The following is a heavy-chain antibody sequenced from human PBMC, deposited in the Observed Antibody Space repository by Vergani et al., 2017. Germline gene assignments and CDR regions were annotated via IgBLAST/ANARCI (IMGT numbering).Heavy chain of an antibody. J-gene: IGHJ4*02. Sequence: EVELVQSGPEMRKPGESLKISCKGSEYSFGNYWIGWVRQMPGKGLEWMGIIYPPDSDTRYSPSFQGKVTISADKSISTAFLQWDSLKASDTALYYCARHTTYTDSWGQGTLVTVSS. CDR3: ARHTTYTDS. CDR2: IYPPDSDT. D-gene: IGHD1-1*01. V-gene: IGHV5-51*01. CDR1: EYSFGNYW.